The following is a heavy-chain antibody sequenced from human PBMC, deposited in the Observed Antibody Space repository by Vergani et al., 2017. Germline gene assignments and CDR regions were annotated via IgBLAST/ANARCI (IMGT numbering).Heavy chain of an antibody. CDR2: ISGSDGNT. J-gene: IGHJ4*02. V-gene: IGHV3-23*01. D-gene: IGHD6-13*01. CDR3: AGQRSAAAGRALDY. Sequence: EVQLLESGGGLVQPGGSLTLSCAASGFTFSNYVMTWVRQAPGKGLEWVSTISGSDGNTYYAESVKGRFTISRDNSENTLYLQMNSLRVEDAAVYYCAGQRSAAAGRALDYWGQGTLVTVSS. CDR1: GFTFSNYV.